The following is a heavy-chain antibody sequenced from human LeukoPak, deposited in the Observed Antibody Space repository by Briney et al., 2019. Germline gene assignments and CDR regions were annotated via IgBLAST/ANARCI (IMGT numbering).Heavy chain of an antibody. V-gene: IGHV1-8*01. CDR2: INPNSGNR. J-gene: IGHJ4*02. D-gene: IGHD2-15*01. CDR3: ARVDGSPDS. Sequence: ASVKVSCKASGYTFTSLDINWVRQATGQGLEWMGWINPNSGNRGYAQQFQGRVTITGDTSIGTVYMELSSLRSEDTAVYYCARVDGSPDSWGQGTLVTVSS. CDR1: GYTFTSLD.